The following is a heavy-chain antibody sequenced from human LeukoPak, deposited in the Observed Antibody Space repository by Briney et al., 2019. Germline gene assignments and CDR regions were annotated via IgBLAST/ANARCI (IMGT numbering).Heavy chain of an antibody. Sequence: GGSLRLSCAASGFTFSSYSMNWVRQAPGKGLEWVSSISSSSSYIYHADSVKGRFTISRDNAKNSLYLQMNSLRAEDTAVYYCASGYDPAEFDYWGQGTLVTVSS. J-gene: IGHJ4*02. CDR3: ASGYDPAEFDY. V-gene: IGHV3-21*01. CDR1: GFTFSSYS. D-gene: IGHD5-12*01. CDR2: ISSSSSYI.